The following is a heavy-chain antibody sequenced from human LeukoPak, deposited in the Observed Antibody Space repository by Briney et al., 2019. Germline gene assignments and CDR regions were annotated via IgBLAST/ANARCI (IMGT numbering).Heavy chain of an antibody. Sequence: GGSLRLSCAASGFTFDDYAMHWVRQAPGKGLEWVSGISWNSGSIGYADSVKGRFTISRDNAKNSLYLQMNSLRAEDTALYYCAKDMGPDAYSSSYDYYYYGMDVWGQGTTVTVSS. CDR3: AKDMGPDAYSSSYDYYYYGMDV. D-gene: IGHD6-6*01. J-gene: IGHJ6*02. V-gene: IGHV3-9*01. CDR2: ISWNSGSI. CDR1: GFTFDDYA.